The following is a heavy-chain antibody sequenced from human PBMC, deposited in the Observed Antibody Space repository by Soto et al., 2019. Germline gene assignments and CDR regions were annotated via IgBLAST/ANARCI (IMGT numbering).Heavy chain of an antibody. CDR1: GFTFSSYA. CDR2: ISGSGGST. J-gene: IGHJ4*02. D-gene: IGHD2-21*02. V-gene: IGHV3-23*01. Sequence: GGSLRLSCAASGFTFSSYAMSWVRQAPGKGLEWVSAISGSGGSTYYADSVKGRFTISRDNSKNTLYLQMNSLRAEDTAVYYCSKPAEEGDDVGFFFDYWGQGTLVTVSS. CDR3: SKPAEEGDDVGFFFDY.